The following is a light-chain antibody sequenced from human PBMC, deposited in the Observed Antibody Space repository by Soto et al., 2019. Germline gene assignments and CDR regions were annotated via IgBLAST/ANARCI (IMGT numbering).Light chain of an antibody. CDR3: QVWDTSSDQQV. Sequence: SYELTQPPSVSVAPGKTATIACGGDNIGSISLHWDQHKPGQAPLLVISYYHDRPSGSPERFSGSNSGSTATLTISRVEAGDEADYYCQVWDTSSDQQVFGGGTKLTVL. CDR1: NIGSIS. CDR2: YYH. J-gene: IGLJ2*01. V-gene: IGLV3-21*01.